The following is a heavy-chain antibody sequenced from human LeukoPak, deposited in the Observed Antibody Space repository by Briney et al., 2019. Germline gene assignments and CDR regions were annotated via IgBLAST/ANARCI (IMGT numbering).Heavy chain of an antibody. V-gene: IGHV3-23*01. CDR3: AKQDLGYCSSTSRYFGY. D-gene: IGHD2-2*01. CDR2: ISGSGGST. CDR1: GFTFSSYA. J-gene: IGHJ4*02. Sequence: RGSLRLSCAASGFTFSSYAMSWVRQAPGKGLEWVSAISGSGGSTYYADSVKGRFTISRDNSKNTLYLQMNSLRAEDTAVYYCAKQDLGYCSSTSRYFGYWGQGTLVTVSS.